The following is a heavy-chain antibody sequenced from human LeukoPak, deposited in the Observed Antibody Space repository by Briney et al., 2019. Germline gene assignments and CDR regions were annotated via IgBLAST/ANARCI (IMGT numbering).Heavy chain of an antibody. CDR2: FDPEDGET. V-gene: IGHV1-24*01. CDR1: GYTLTESS. D-gene: IGHD3-10*01. J-gene: IGHJ4*02. CDR3: ATDNYYGSGSYYRFDY. Sequence: AASVKVSCKVSGYTLTESSMHWVRQAPGKGLEWMGGFDPEDGETIYAQKFQGRVTMTEDTSTDTAYMELSSLRSEDAAVYYCATDNYYGSGSYYRFDYWGQGTLVTVSS.